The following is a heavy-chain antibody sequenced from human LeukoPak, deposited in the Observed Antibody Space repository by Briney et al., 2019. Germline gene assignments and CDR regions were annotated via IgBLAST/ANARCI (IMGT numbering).Heavy chain of an antibody. D-gene: IGHD3-3*01. CDR1: GFTFSSYS. CDR3: ARDREDYDFWSGWFLYFDY. Sequence: GGSLRLSCAASGFTFSSYSMNWVRQAPGKGLEWVSSISSSSSYIYYADSVKGRFTISRDNAKNSLYLQMNSLRAEDTAVYYCARDREDYDFWSGWFLYFDYWGQGTLVTVSS. V-gene: IGHV3-21*01. CDR2: ISSSSSYI. J-gene: IGHJ4*02.